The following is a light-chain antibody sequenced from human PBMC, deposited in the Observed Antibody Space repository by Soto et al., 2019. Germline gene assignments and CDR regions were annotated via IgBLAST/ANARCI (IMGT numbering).Light chain of an antibody. CDR3: QKYNSAHNT. Sequence: DIQMTQSPSSLSASVGDRVTITCRASQDISNYLAWYQQKPGKVPKLLIYAASTLQTGVQSRFSGSGSGTVFTLTINSLQPEDVATYYCQKYNSAHNTFGRGTRLEIK. V-gene: IGKV1-27*01. J-gene: IGKJ2*01. CDR1: QDISNY. CDR2: AAS.